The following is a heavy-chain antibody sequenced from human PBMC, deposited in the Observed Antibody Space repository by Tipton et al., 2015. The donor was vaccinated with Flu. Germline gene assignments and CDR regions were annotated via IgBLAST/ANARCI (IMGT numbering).Heavy chain of an antibody. CDR3: ARSYCSGGSCVTGWFDP. CDR2: IYHSGST. Sequence: GLVKPSETLSLTCAVSGYSISSGYYWGWIRQPPGKGLEWIGSIYHSGSTYYNPSLKSRVTISVDTYKNQFALKLSSVTAADTAVYYCARSYCSGGSCVTGWFDPRGQGTLVTVSS. J-gene: IGHJ5*02. D-gene: IGHD2-15*01. CDR1: GYSISSGYY. V-gene: IGHV4-38-2*01.